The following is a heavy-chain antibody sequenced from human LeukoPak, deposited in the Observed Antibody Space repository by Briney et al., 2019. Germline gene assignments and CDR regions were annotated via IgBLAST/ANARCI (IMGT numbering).Heavy chain of an antibody. CDR2: ISYDGSNK. V-gene: IGHV3-30-3*01. CDR3: TTDEVGAFDY. CDR1: GFTFSSYA. D-gene: IGHD1-26*01. Sequence: GGSLRLSCAASGFTFSSYAMHWVRQAPGKGLEWVAVISYDGSNKYYADSVKGRFTISRDDSKSTLYLQMNSLRTEDTAVYYCTTDEVGAFDYWGQGTLVTVSS. J-gene: IGHJ4*02.